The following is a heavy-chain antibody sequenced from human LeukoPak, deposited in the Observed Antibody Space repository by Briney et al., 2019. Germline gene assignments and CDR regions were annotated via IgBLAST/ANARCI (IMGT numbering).Heavy chain of an antibody. J-gene: IGHJ4*02. CDR1: GFTFSSYA. Sequence: PGGSLRLSCAASGFTFSSYAMYWVRQAPGKGLELVAVTSSDGSDKYYADSVKGRFTISRDNSQNTLCLQMNSLRAEDTAVYYCATPEAKSELYWGQGTLVTVSS. CDR2: TSSDGSDK. D-gene: IGHD1-7*01. CDR3: ATPEAKSELY. V-gene: IGHV3-30*03.